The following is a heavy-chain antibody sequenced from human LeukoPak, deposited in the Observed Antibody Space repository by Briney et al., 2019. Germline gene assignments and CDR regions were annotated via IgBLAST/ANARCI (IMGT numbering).Heavy chain of an antibody. D-gene: IGHD1-26*01. Sequence: GGSLRLSCEASGFKFSSYRMTWVRQAPGKGLEWVANIKQDGNEKYYVDSVKGRFSISRDNAKNSVYLQMNSLRAEDTAVYYCARLMGERSLFDYWGQGVLVTVSS. CDR1: GFKFSSYR. CDR3: ARLMGERSLFDY. CDR2: IKQDGNEK. V-gene: IGHV3-7*02. J-gene: IGHJ4*02.